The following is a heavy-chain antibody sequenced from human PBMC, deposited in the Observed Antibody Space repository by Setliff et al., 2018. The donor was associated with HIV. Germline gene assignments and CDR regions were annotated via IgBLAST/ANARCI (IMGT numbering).Heavy chain of an antibody. CDR2: ISPQHGKT. CDR3: VSDRETVSISGVAVPYFDY. Sequence: GASVKVSCKTSGYDFRRYSIAWVRQVPGHGLGWMGWISPQHGKTKYAQRFQGRVSMTTDTSTNTVYMGMLGLTSQDTAVYYCVSDRETVSISGVAVPYFDYWGQGTQVTVS. V-gene: IGHV1-18*01. CDR1: GYDFRRYS. D-gene: IGHD3-3*01. J-gene: IGHJ4*02.